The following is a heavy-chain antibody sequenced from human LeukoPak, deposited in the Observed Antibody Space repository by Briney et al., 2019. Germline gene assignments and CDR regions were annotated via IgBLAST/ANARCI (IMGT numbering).Heavy chain of an antibody. CDR3: ARAQPYYYGTSYYREGLDY. D-gene: IGHD3-22*01. V-gene: IGHV1-18*01. CDR1: GYTFTSYG. CDR2: ISAYNGNT. J-gene: IGHJ4*02. Sequence: ASVKVSCKASGYTFTSYGISWVRQAPGQGLEWMGWISAYNGNTNYAQKLQGRVTMTTDTSTSTAYMELRSLRSDDTAVYYCARAQPYYYGTSYYREGLDYWGQGTLVTVSS.